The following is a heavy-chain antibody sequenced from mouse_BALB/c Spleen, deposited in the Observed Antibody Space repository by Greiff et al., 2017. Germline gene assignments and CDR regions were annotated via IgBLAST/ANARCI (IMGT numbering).Heavy chain of an antibody. CDR3: ARDGYYGDYAMDY. D-gene: IGHD2-3*01. J-gene: IGHJ4*01. V-gene: IGHV5-9-4*01. Sequence: EVQVVESGGGLVTPGGSLKLSCAASGFTFSSYAMSWVRQSPEKRLEWVAEISSGGSYTYYPDTVTGRFTISRDNAKNTLYMEMSSLRSEDTAMYYCARDGYYGDYAMDYWGQGTSVTVSS. CDR1: GFTFSSYA. CDR2: ISSGGSYT.